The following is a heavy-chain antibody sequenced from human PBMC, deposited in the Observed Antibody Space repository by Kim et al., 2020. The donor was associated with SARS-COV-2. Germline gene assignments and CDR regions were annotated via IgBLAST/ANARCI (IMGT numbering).Heavy chain of an antibody. CDR2: ISDNSVYT. CDR1: GFTFSAYA. J-gene: IGHJ4*02. Sequence: GGSLRLSCAASGFTFSAYAMTWVRQAPGKGLEGVSIISDNSVYTYYADSVKGRFTISRDNSRNTLYLQMNSLRAEDTALYYCAKKYTSASRSFDSWGQGTLVTVSS. CDR3: AKKYTSASRSFDS. V-gene: IGHV3-23*01. D-gene: IGHD6-19*01.